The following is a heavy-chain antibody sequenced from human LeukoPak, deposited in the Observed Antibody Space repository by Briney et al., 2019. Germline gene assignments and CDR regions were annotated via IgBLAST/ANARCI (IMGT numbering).Heavy chain of an antibody. CDR2: INAGNGNT. CDR1: GYTFTTYT. J-gene: IGHJ5*02. CDR3: TREGTAIDWFDP. Sequence: ASVKVSCKASGYTFTTYTIHWVRQAPGQRLEWMGWINAGNGNTKYSQEFQDRVTITRDTSASTAYMELSSLRSEDTAVYYCTREGTAIDWFDPWGQGTLVTVSS. V-gene: IGHV1-3*03. D-gene: IGHD5-18*01.